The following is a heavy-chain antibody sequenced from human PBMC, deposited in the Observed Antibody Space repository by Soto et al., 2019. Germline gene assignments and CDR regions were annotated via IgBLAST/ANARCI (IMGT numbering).Heavy chain of an antibody. Sequence: ASVKVSCKASGGTFSSYAISWVRQAPGQGLEWMGGIIPIFGTANYAQKFQGRVTITADESTSTAYMELSSLRSEDTAVYYCASNYYDSSGPREEGAFDIWGQGTMVTVS. CDR1: GGTFSSYA. CDR3: ASNYYDSSGPREEGAFDI. J-gene: IGHJ3*02. CDR2: IIPIFGTA. V-gene: IGHV1-69*13. D-gene: IGHD3-22*01.